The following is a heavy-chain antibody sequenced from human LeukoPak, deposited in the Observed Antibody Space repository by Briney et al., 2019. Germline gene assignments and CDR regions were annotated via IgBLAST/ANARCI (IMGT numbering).Heavy chain of an antibody. V-gene: IGHV3-11*04. CDR3: AREGCTNGVCYTALFDD. D-gene: IGHD2-8*01. Sequence: SGGSLRLSCAASGFTFSDYYMGWIRQAPGKGREWVSYISSSGSTIYYADSVKGRFTISRDNAKNSLYLQMNSLRAEDTAVYYCAREGCTNGVCYTALFDDWGQGTLVTVCS. CDR2: ISSSGSTI. CDR1: GFTFSDYY. J-gene: IGHJ4*02.